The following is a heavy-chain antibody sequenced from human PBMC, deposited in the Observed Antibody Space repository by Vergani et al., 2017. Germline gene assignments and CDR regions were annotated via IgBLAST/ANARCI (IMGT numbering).Heavy chain of an antibody. CDR3: ARGGDSTNAFDI. D-gene: IGHD2/OR15-2a*01. CDR2: IYSDSTT. V-gene: IGHV3-53*01. Sequence: EVQLVESGGGLIQPGGSLRLSCAVSGFTVSSNYMTWVRQAPGKGLEWVSVIYSDSTTYYADTVKGRFTISRDSSKNTLFLQMNSLRAEDTAVYYCARGGDSTNAFDIWGQGTMVTVSS. J-gene: IGHJ3*02. CDR1: GFTVSSNY.